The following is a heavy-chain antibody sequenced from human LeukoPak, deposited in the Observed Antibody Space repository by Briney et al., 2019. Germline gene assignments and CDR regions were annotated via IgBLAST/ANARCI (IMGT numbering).Heavy chain of an antibody. CDR3: AKGKARGVVVNMFDY. D-gene: IGHD3-22*01. Sequence: PCGSLRLSCAASGFTFSSYAMSWVRQAPGKGLEWVSAISGSGGSTYYADSVKGRFTISRDNSKNTLYLQMNSLRAEDTAVYYCAKGKARGVVVNMFDYWGQGTLFTVSS. CDR1: GFTFSSYA. J-gene: IGHJ4*02. V-gene: IGHV3-23*01. CDR2: ISGSGGST.